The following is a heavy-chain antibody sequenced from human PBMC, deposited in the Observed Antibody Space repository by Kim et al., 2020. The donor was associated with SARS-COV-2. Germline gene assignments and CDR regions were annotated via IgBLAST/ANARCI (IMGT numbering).Heavy chain of an antibody. Sequence: GGSLRLSCAASGFTFSSYAMHWVRQAPGKGLEWVAVISYDGSNKYYADSVKGRFTISRDNSKNTLYLQMNSLRAEDTAVYYCARDFGAIGRIAAPDYWGQGTLVTVSS. CDR2: ISYDGSNK. CDR1: GFTFSSYA. J-gene: IGHJ4*02. D-gene: IGHD6-25*01. V-gene: IGHV3-30*04. CDR3: ARDFGAIGRIAAPDY.